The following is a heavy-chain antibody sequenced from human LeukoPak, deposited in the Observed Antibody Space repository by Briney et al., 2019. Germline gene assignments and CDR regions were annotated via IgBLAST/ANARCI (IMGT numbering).Heavy chain of an antibody. D-gene: IGHD1-26*01. Sequence: PSETLSLTCTVSGGPISSGDYYWSWLRQPPGKGLEWIGYIYYSGSTYYNPSLKSRVTISVDTSKNQFSLKLSSVTAADTAVYYCARVGSGSYYQDAFDIWGQGTMVTVSS. V-gene: IGHV4-30-4*08. CDR1: GGPISSGDYY. CDR2: IYYSGST. J-gene: IGHJ3*02. CDR3: ARVGSGSYYQDAFDI.